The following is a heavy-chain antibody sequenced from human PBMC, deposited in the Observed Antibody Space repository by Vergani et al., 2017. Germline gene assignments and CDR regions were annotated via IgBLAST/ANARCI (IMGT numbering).Heavy chain of an antibody. D-gene: IGHD3-3*01. J-gene: IGHJ6*02. CDR1: GGSISSYY. V-gene: IGHV4-59*01. CDR2: IYYSGST. Sequence: QVQLQESGPGLVKPSQTLSLTCTVSGGSISSYYWSWIRQPPGKGLEWIGYIYYSGSTNYNPSLKSRVTISVDTSKNQFSLKLSSVNAADTAVYYCARGWSPFYYYGMDVWGQGTTVTVSS. CDR3: ARGWSPFYYYGMDV.